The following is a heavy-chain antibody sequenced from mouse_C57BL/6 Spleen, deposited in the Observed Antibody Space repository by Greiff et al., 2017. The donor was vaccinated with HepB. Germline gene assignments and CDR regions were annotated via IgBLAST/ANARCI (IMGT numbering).Heavy chain of an antibody. D-gene: IGHD3-2*02. CDR1: GYTFTSYW. V-gene: IGHV1-5*01. Sequence: VQLQQSGTVLARPGASVKMSCKTSGYTFTSYWMHWVKQRPGQGLEWIGAIYPGNSDTSYNQKFKGKAKLTAVTSASTAYMELSSLTNEDSAVYYCTREGDSSGYVFAYWGQGTLVTVSA. CDR2: IYPGNSDT. J-gene: IGHJ3*01. CDR3: TREGDSSGYVFAY.